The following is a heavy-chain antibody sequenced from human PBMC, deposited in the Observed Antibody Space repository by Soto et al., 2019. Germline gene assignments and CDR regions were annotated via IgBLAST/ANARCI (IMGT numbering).Heavy chain of an antibody. CDR2: IKSKTDGGTT. D-gene: IGHD4-17*01. CDR3: TTADYGDHLADFDY. Sequence: ESGGGLVKPGGSLRLSCAASGFTFSNAWMNWVRQAPGTGLEWVGRIKSKTDGGTTDYAAPVKGRFTISRDDSKNTLYLQMNSLKTEDTAVYYCTTADYGDHLADFDYWGQGTLVTVSS. V-gene: IGHV3-15*07. CDR1: GFTFSNAW. J-gene: IGHJ4*02.